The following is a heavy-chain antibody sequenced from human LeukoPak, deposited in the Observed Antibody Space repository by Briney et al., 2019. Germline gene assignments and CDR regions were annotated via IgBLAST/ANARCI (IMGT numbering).Heavy chain of an antibody. CDR2: VNPNSGGT. V-gene: IGHV1-2*02. D-gene: IGHD1-1*01. Sequence: ASVKVSCKASGYSFTGYYMHWVRQAPGQGLEWMGWVNPNSGGTNYAQKFQGRVTMTRDTSISTAYMELSRLRSDDTAVYYCARDPWNDAFDIWGQGTMVTVSS. J-gene: IGHJ3*02. CDR1: GYSFTGYY. CDR3: ARDPWNDAFDI.